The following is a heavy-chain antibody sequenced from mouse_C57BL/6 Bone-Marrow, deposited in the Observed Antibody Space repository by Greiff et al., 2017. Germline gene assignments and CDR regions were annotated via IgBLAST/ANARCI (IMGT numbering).Heavy chain of an antibody. CDR2: IYPGSGNT. Sequence: QVQLQQSGAELARPGASVKLSCKASGYTFTDYYINWVKQRTGKGLEWIGEIYPGSGNTYYNEKFKGKATLTAEKSSSTAYMQLSSLTSSDSAVYFCARGTTVVATDYWGQGTTLTVSS. J-gene: IGHJ2*01. V-gene: IGHV1-76*01. CDR3: ARGTTVVATDY. CDR1: GYTFTDYY. D-gene: IGHD1-1*01.